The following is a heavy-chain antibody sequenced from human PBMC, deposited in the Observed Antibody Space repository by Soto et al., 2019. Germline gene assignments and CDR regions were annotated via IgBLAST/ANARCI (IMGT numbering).Heavy chain of an antibody. V-gene: IGHV1-46*03. D-gene: IGHD3-9*01. Sequence: ASVKVSCKASGYTFTSYYIHLVRHAPGQGLEWMGIINPSGGSTSYAQKFQGRVTMTRDTSTSTVYMELSSLRSEDTAVYYCARDQRRDILTGYRHPDAFDIWGQGTMVTVSS. CDR1: GYTFTSYY. CDR2: INPSGGST. CDR3: ARDQRRDILTGYRHPDAFDI. J-gene: IGHJ3*02.